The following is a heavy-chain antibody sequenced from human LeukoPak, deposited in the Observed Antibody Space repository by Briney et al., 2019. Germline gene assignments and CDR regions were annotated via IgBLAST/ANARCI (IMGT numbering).Heavy chain of an antibody. CDR2: INHSGNT. D-gene: IGHD4-11*01. CDR3: ARLEGRWDDYTKYYFDY. CDR1: GGSFSGYY. J-gene: IGHJ4*02. Sequence: SGTLSLTCAVYGGSFSGYYWSWIRQPPGKGLEWIGEINHSGNTNYNPSLKSRVTISVDTSKNQFSLKLSSVAAADTAVYYCARLEGRWDDYTKYYFDYWGQGTLVTVSS. V-gene: IGHV4-34*01.